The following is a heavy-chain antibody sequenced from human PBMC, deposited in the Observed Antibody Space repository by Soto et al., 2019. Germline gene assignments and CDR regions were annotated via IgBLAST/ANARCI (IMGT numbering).Heavy chain of an antibody. D-gene: IGHD3-9*01. Sequence: GGSLRLSCAASGFTFSGSAMHWVRQASGKGLEWVGRIRSKANSYATAYAASVKGRFTISRDDSKNTAYLQMNSLKTEDTAVYYCTRLILTGYDPYYGMDVWGQGTTGTVS. CDR3: TRLILTGYDPYYGMDV. CDR1: GFTFSGSA. V-gene: IGHV3-73*01. J-gene: IGHJ6*02. CDR2: IRSKANSYAT.